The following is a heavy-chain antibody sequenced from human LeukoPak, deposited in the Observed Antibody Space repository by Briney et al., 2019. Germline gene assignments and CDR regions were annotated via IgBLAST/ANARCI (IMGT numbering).Heavy chain of an antibody. CDR2: ISNNGGYT. Sequence: SGGSLRLSCAASGFTFSSSAMSWVRQAPGKGLEWVSAISNNGGYTYYADSVQGRFTISRDNSKSTLCLQMNSLRAEDTAVYYCARGETYYYDSSGYLFDYWGQGTLVTVSS. J-gene: IGHJ4*02. V-gene: IGHV3-23*01. D-gene: IGHD3-22*01. CDR3: ARGETYYYDSSGYLFDY. CDR1: GFTFSSSA.